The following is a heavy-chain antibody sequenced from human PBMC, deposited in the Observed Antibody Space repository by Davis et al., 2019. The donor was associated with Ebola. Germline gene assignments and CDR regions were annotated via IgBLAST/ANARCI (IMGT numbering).Heavy chain of an antibody. CDR2: ISAYNGNT. D-gene: IGHD3-22*01. J-gene: IGHJ4*02. CDR1: GYTFTSYG. Sequence: ASVKVSCKASGYTFTSYGISWVRQAPGQGLEWMGWISAYNGNTNYAQKLQGRVTMTTDTSTSTAYMELRSLRSDDTAVYYCASLRQTYDNSGYSQPFDYWGQGSLVTVSS. V-gene: IGHV1-18*01. CDR3: ASLRQTYDNSGYSQPFDY.